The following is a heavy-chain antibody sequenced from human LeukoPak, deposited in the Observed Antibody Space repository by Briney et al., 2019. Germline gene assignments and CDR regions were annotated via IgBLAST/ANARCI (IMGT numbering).Heavy chain of an antibody. CDR3: AGNSSLYGMDV. V-gene: IGHV3-21*01. Sequence: AGGSLRHSCAASGFSFSSHSMNWVRQAPGKGLEWVSSISGTSTYIYYADSVRGRFTISRDNAKNSLYLQMNSLRDEDTAVYYCAGNSSLYGMDVWGQGTTVTVSS. D-gene: IGHD6-13*01. CDR2: ISGTSTYI. CDR1: GFSFSSHS. J-gene: IGHJ6*02.